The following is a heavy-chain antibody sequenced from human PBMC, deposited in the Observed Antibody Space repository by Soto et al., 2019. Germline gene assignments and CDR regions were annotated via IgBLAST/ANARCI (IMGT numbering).Heavy chain of an antibody. CDR2: IYDNGIT. V-gene: IGHV4-31*03. J-gene: IGHJ6*02. Sequence: QVPLQESGPGLVKPSQTLSLTCNVSGGSISGGRYYWNWIRQHPGKGLEWIGNIYDNGITYYNPSLKSRVIISVGTSKNQFSLRLSSVTAADTAVYYCTRDRGFGMDVWGQGTTVTVSS. CDR1: GGSISGGRYY. CDR3: TRDRGFGMDV.